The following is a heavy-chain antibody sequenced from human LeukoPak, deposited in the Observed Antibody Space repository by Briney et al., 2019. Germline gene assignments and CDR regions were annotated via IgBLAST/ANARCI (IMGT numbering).Heavy chain of an antibody. Sequence: SVKVSCKASGGTFSSYAISWVRQAPGQGLEWMGGIIPIFGTANYAQKLQGRVTITADESTSTAYMELSSLRSEDTAVYYCARGYCSSTSCYPITIHSHWGQGTLVTVSS. CDR1: GGTFSSYA. CDR3: ARGYCSSTSCYPITIHSH. V-gene: IGHV1-69*01. J-gene: IGHJ4*02. CDR2: IIPIFGTA. D-gene: IGHD2-2*01.